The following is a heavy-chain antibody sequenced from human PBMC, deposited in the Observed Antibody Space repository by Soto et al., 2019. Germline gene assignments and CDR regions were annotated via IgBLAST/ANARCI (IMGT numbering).Heavy chain of an antibody. J-gene: IGHJ5*02. Sequence: SETLSLTCTVSGDSVNTGVYYWSWVRQXPGKGLEWIGYIHHSGSAQYHPSITSRVTISVDTSKNQFSLSLTSVAAADTAVYYCARLSIAAAGPRLWFGPWRPVIPFTVSS. D-gene: IGHD6-13*01. CDR2: IHHSGSA. CDR3: ARLSIAAAGPRLWFGP. V-gene: IGHV4-61*08. CDR1: GDSVNTGVYY.